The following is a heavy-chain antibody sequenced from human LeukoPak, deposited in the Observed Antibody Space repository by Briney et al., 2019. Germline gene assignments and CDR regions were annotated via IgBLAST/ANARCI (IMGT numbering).Heavy chain of an antibody. CDR3: ARVVTGRTVSYYYYYMDV. CDR2: IYYSGST. CDR1: GGSISSYY. D-gene: IGHD4-17*01. Sequence: ETLSLTCTVSGGSISSYYWSWIRQPPGKGLEWIGYIYYSGSTNYNPSLKSRVTISVDTSKNQFSLKLSSVTAADTAVYYCARVVTGRTVSYYYYYMDVWGKGTTVTVSS. J-gene: IGHJ6*03. V-gene: IGHV4-59*01.